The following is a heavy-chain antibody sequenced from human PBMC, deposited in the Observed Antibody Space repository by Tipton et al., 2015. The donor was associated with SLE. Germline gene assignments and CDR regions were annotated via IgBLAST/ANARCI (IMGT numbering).Heavy chain of an antibody. Sequence: GSLRLSCAASGFTISTNYMSWVRQAPGKGLEWVSRINIEGSYTNYADSVKDRFTISRDNAKNTLFLEMNSLRVDDTAVYYCASLSAPSDYWGQGTLVTVSS. CDR3: ASLSAPSDY. V-gene: IGHV3-74*01. CDR2: INIEGSYT. J-gene: IGHJ4*02. CDR1: GFTISTNY.